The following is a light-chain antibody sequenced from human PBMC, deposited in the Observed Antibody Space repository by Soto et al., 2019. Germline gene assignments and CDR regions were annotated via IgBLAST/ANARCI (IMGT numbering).Light chain of an antibody. CDR1: SSDVGGYNY. CDR2: EVS. Sequence: LTHAVSASSSHGEAGPISSTRTSSDVGGYNYVSWYQQHPGKAPKLMIYEVSKRPSGVPDRFSGSKSGNTASLTVSGLQAEDEADYYCSSYAGSNNLYVFGTGSKVTVL. V-gene: IGLV2-8*02. CDR3: SSYAGSNNLYV. J-gene: IGLJ1*01.